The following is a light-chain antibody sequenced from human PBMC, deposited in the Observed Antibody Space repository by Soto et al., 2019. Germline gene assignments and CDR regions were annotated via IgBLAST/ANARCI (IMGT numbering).Light chain of an antibody. Sequence: EIVLTQSPGTLSLSPGERATLSCRASQSVSSRYLAWYLQKPGRAPRFLIYGASSRATGIPDRFSGSGSGTDFTLTISRLEPEDFAVYYCQQYGGTPPITFGQGTRLEIK. CDR3: QQYGGTPPIT. V-gene: IGKV3-20*01. J-gene: IGKJ5*01. CDR1: QSVSSRY. CDR2: GAS.